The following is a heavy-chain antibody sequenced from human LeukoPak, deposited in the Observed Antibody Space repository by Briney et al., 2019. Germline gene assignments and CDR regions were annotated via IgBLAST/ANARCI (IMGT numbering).Heavy chain of an antibody. CDR1: GYSISSGYY. CDR2: IFHSGNT. Sequence: PSETLSLTCAVSGYSISSGYYWGWFRQPPGKGLEWIGCIFHSGNTYYNPSLKSRVSISVDTSKNQFSLKLTSVTAADTAVYYCARQGGSSSPYYYYYMDVWGKETTVTVSS. D-gene: IGHD6-13*01. V-gene: IGHV4-38-2*01. CDR3: ARQGGSSSPYYYYYMDV. J-gene: IGHJ6*03.